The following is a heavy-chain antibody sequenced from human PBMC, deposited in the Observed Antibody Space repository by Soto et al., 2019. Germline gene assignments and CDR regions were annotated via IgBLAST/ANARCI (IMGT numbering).Heavy chain of an antibody. Sequence: ASVKVSCKASGYTFTSYGISWVRQAPGQGLEWMGWISAYNGNTNYAQKLQSRVTMTTDTSTSTAYMELRSLRSDDTAVYYCARGGGTVVTYGNWFDPWGQGTLVTVSS. V-gene: IGHV1-18*01. CDR2: ISAYNGNT. CDR3: ARGGGTVVTYGNWFDP. J-gene: IGHJ5*02. CDR1: GYTFTSYG. D-gene: IGHD2-21*02.